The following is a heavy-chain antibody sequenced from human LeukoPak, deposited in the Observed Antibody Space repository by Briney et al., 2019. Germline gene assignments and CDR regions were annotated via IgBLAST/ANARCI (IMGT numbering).Heavy chain of an antibody. CDR1: GFTFSSYA. CDR3: TKADSTRGDY. Sequence: PGGSLRLSCAASGFTFSSYAMSWVSQAPGKGLEWVSAISGSGGSTYYADSVKGRFTISRDNSKNTLYLQMNSLRADDTALYYCTKADSTRGDYWGQGTLVTVSS. V-gene: IGHV3-23*01. CDR2: ISGSGGST. J-gene: IGHJ4*02. D-gene: IGHD2/OR15-2a*01.